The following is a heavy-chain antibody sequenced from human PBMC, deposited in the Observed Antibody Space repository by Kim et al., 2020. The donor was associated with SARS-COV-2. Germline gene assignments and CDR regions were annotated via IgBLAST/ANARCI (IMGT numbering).Heavy chain of an antibody. Sequence: GGSLRLSCAASGFTFSSYAMSWVRQAPGKGLEWVSAISGSGGSTYYADSVKGRFTISRDNSKNTLYLQMNSLRAEDTAVYYCAKDCSRGDSSGYHPLDGMDVWGQGTTVTVYS. D-gene: IGHD3-22*01. J-gene: IGHJ6*02. V-gene: IGHV3-23*01. CDR2: ISGSGGST. CDR3: AKDCSRGDSSGYHPLDGMDV. CDR1: GFTFSSYA.